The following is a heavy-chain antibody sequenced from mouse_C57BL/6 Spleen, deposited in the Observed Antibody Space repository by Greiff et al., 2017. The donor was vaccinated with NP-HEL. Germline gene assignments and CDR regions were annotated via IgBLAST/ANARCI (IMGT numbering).Heavy chain of an antibody. J-gene: IGHJ2*01. CDR3: ARTGTGLYYFDY. D-gene: IGHD4-1*01. Sequence: VQLQQSGAELVMPGASVKLSCKASGYTFTSYWMHWVKQRPGQGLEWIGEIDPSDSYTNYNQKFKGKSTLTVDKSSSTAYMQLSSLTSEDSAVYYCARTGTGLYYFDYWGQGTTLTVSS. CDR2: IDPSDSYT. CDR1: GYTFTSYW. V-gene: IGHV1-69*01.